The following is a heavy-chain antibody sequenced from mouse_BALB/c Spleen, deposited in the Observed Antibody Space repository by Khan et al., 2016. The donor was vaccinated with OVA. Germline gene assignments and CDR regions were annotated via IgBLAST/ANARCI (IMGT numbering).Heavy chain of an antibody. CDR2: ISYSGST. V-gene: IGHV3-2*02. D-gene: IGHD2-3*01. J-gene: IGHJ4*01. CDR1: GYSITSDYA. CDR3: ARDGSRYNYAWDY. Sequence: EVKLLESGPGLVKPSQSLSLTCTVTGYSITSDYAWNWIRQFPGNKLEWMGYISYSGSTNYNPSLKSRISITRDTSKNQFFLQLNSVTTEDTATXYCARDGSRYNYAWDYWGQGTSVTVSS.